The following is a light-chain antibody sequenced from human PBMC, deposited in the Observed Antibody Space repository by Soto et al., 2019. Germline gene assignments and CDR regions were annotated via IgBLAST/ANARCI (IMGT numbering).Light chain of an antibody. V-gene: IGLV2-14*03. CDR3: HSYTTSSTYV. CDR1: SGDIGGYNY. Sequence: QSALTQPASVSGSPGQSIAISCTGTSGDIGGYNYVSWYQQHPGRAPKLMIYDVSNRPSGVSTRFSGSKSDNTASLTISGLQPEDEGDYYCHSYTTSSTYVFGTVTKLTVL. J-gene: IGLJ1*01. CDR2: DVS.